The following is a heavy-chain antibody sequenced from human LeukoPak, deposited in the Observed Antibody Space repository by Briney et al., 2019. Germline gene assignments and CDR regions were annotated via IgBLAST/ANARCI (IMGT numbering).Heavy chain of an antibody. Sequence: ASVTVSFKASGYTFSIYGLNWVRQAPGQGLEWMGWISVYNGNTKYVEKFQARVTMTTDTLTSTAYMELRSLRSDDTAVYYCARGIGYDCVWGSYGGDEEYFDYWGQGTLVTVSS. CDR3: ARGIGYDCVWGSYGGDEEYFDY. V-gene: IGHV1-18*01. CDR2: ISVYNGNT. D-gene: IGHD3-16*01. J-gene: IGHJ4*02. CDR1: GYTFSIYG.